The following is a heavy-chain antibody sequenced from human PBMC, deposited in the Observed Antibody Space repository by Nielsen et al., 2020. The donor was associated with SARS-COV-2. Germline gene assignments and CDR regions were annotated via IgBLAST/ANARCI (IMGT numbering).Heavy chain of an antibody. J-gene: IGHJ4*02. CDR3: ARSIRGYSYGDDY. V-gene: IGHV3-7*05. CDR1: GFTFSSYW. D-gene: IGHD5-18*01. CDR2: IKQDGSEK. Sequence: GESLKISCAASGFTFSSYWMSWVRQARGKGLEWVANIKQDGSEKYYVDSVKGRFTISRDNAKNSLYLQMNSLRAEDTAVYYCARSIRGYSYGDDYWGQGTLVTVSS.